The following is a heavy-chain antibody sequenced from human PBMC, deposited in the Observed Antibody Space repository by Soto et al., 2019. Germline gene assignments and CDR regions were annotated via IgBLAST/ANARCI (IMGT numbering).Heavy chain of an antibody. CDR3: ARDREYSGFYYGMDV. V-gene: IGHV3-30-3*01. Sequence: XESLLLSFEASGFTFSRNAMHWVRQAPGKGLEWVAVISFDGNNQYYTDSVKGRFTISRDNSKNTLDLQMNSLRREDTAVYYCARDREYSGFYYGMDVWGQGTTVTVSS. CDR1: GFTFSRNA. CDR2: ISFDGNNQ. D-gene: IGHD5-12*01. J-gene: IGHJ6*02.